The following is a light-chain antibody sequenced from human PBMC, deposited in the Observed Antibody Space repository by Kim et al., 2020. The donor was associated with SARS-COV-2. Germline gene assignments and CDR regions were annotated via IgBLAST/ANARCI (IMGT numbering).Light chain of an antibody. CDR3: ATWDDIVSGWV. J-gene: IGLJ3*02. V-gene: IGLV1-47*01. Sequence: QSLLTQPPSASGTPWQRVSISCSGSSSNIGDNYVYWYQQFPGTAPKLLIYRNNQRPSGVPDRVSASKFGTSASLAISALRSEDEANYYCATWDDIVSGWVFGGGTQLTVL. CDR2: RNN. CDR1: SSNIGDNY.